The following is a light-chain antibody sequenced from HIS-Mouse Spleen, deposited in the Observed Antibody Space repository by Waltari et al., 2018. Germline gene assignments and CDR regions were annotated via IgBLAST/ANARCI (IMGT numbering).Light chain of an antibody. V-gene: IGLV3-21*03. J-gene: IGLJ2*01. CDR2: DDS. CDR1: NIGSES. Sequence: SYVLTQPPSVSVAPGKTARITCGGNNIGSESVHWDQQKPGQAPVLVVYDDSDRPSGIPERFSGSNSGNTATLTISRVEAGDEADYYCQVWDSSSDHVVFGGGTKLTVL. CDR3: QVWDSSSDHVV.